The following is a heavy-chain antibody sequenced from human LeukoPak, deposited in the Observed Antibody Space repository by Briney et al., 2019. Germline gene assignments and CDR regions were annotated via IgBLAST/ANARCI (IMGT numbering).Heavy chain of an antibody. V-gene: IGHV4-4*07. CDR1: GGSISSYY. Sequence: SETLSLTCTVSGGSISSYYWSWIRQPAGKGLEWIGRIYTSGSTTYNPSLKSRVTTSVDTSKNQFSLKLSSVTAADTAVYYCARDGPRSGYDLGHFDNLGQGTLVTASS. D-gene: IGHD5-12*01. CDR2: IYTSGST. CDR3: ARDGPRSGYDLGHFDN. J-gene: IGHJ4*02.